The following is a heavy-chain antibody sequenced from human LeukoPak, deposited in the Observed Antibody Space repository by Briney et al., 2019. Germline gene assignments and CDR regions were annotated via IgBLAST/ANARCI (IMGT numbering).Heavy chain of an antibody. CDR3: ARWGRDLDAFDI. D-gene: IGHD3-16*01. CDR2: ISSDGSST. V-gene: IGHV3-74*01. J-gene: IGHJ3*02. Sequence: GGSLRLSCAASGFTFSSYWMHWVRQTPGTGLVWVSRISSDGSSTSYGDSVKGRFTISRDNAKNTLYLQMNSLRAEDTAVYYCARWGRDLDAFDIWGQGTMVTVSS. CDR1: GFTFSSYW.